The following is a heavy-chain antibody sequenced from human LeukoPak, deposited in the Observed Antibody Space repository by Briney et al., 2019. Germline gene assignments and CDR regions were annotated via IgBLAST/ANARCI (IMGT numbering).Heavy chain of an antibody. V-gene: IGHV3-11*01. CDR3: ARDKASAGYLTNYYYYGMDV. Sequence: PGGSLRLSCAASGFTFSDYYMSWIRQAPGKGLEWVSYISSSGSTIYYADSVKGRFTISRDNAKNSLYLQMNSLRAEDTAVYYCARDKASAGYLTNYYYYGMDVWGQGTTVTVSS. D-gene: IGHD4/OR15-4a*01. J-gene: IGHJ6*02. CDR2: ISSSGSTI. CDR1: GFTFSDYY.